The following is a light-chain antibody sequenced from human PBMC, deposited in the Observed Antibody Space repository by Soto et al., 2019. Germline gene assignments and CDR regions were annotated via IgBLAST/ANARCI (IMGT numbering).Light chain of an antibody. V-gene: IGKV3-20*01. CDR3: QQYGSSPWT. CDR1: QGVASNY. Sequence: EVVLTQSPGTLSLSPGEIATLSFSASQGVASNYLAWYQQKRGQAPRLLIYGASSRATGVPDRFSGSGSGTDFTLTISRLEPEDFEVYYCQQYGSSPWTSGQGTKVDIK. J-gene: IGKJ1*01. CDR2: GAS.